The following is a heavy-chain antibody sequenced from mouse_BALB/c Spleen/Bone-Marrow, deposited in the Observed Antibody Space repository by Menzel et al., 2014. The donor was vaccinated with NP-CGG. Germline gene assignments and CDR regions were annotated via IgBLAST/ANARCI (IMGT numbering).Heavy chain of an antibody. CDR1: GYSITSGYY. CDR2: ISYDGGN. D-gene: IGHD2-2*01. J-gene: IGHJ4*01. V-gene: IGHV3-6*02. CDR3: ARGGLGYAMDY. Sequence: EPGPGLVKPSQSLSLTCSVTGYSITSGYYWNWIRQFPGNKLEWMGYISYDGGNNYIPSLKHRISITRDTSKNQFFLKLNSVTAEDTATYYCARGGLGYAMDYWGQGTSVTVSS.